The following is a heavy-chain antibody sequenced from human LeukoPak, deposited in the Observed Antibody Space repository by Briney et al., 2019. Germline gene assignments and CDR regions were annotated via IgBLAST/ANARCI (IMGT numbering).Heavy chain of an antibody. Sequence: SETLSLTCTVSSGSISSADYYWNWVRQHPGKGLEWIGYIYYSGTTFYNPSLKSRISISLDTSKNQFSLRLSSVTAADTAVYYCAGGPDRAKVGYWGQGALVTVSS. J-gene: IGHJ4*02. V-gene: IGHV4-31*03. CDR3: AGGPDRAKVGY. CDR1: SGSISSADYY. CDR2: IYYSGTT. D-gene: IGHD1-26*01.